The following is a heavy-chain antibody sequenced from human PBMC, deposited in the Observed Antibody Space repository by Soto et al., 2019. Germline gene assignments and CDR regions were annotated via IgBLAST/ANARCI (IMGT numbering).Heavy chain of an antibody. J-gene: IGHJ4*02. CDR3: ARQDSNYYHFDY. Sequence: SETLSLTCTVSGGSISSSSYYWGWIRQPPGKGLEWIGSIYYSGSTYYNPSLKSRVTISVDTSKNQLSLKLSSVTAADTAVYYCARQDSNYYHFDYWGQGTLVTVSS. CDR1: GGSISSSSYY. CDR2: IYYSGST. V-gene: IGHV4-39*01. D-gene: IGHD4-4*01.